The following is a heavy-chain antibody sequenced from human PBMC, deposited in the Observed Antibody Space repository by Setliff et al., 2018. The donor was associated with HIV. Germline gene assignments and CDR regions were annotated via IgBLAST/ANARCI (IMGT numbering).Heavy chain of an antibody. CDR1: SISSGGYY. CDR2: IYYSGST. Sequence: SISSGGYYWSWIRQHPGKGLEWIGYIYYSGSTYYNPSLKSRVTISVDTSKNQFSLRLSSVTAADTAVYYCARGGGYDRSGYYPFDYWGQGTLVTVSS. D-gene: IGHD3-22*01. CDR3: ARGGGYDRSGYYPFDY. J-gene: IGHJ4*02. V-gene: IGHV4-31*02.